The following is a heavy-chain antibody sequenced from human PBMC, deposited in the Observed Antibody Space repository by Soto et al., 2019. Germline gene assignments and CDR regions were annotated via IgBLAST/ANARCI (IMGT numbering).Heavy chain of an antibody. V-gene: IGHV3-48*02. D-gene: IGHD3-22*01. CDR2: ISSSSSTI. CDR3: AREDYDSSGYFHPYNWFDP. J-gene: IGHJ5*02. CDR1: GFTFSSYS. Sequence: GGSLRLSCAASGFTFSSYSMNWVRQAPGKGLEWVSYISSSSSTIYYADSVKGRFTISRDNAKNSLCLQMNSLRDEDTAVYYCAREDYDSSGYFHPYNWFDPWGQGTLVTVSS.